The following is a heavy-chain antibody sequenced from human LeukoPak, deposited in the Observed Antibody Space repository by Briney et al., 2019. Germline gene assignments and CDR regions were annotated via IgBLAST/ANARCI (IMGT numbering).Heavy chain of an antibody. CDR1: GGSISSGGYY. V-gene: IGHV4-31*03. CDR3: ARDRAQYDYGGNSGVDDYYGMDV. D-gene: IGHD4-23*01. Sequence: PSETLSLTCTVSGGSISSGGYYWSWIRQHPGKGLEWIGYIYYSGSTYYNPSLKSRVTISVDTSKNQISLKLSSVTAADTAVYYCARDRAQYDYGGNSGVDDYYGMDVWGQGTTVTVSS. J-gene: IGHJ6*02. CDR2: IYYSGST.